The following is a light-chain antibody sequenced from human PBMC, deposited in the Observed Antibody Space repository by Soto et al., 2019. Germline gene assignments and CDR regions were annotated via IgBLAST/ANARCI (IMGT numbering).Light chain of an antibody. CDR1: QSVGSNF. J-gene: IGKJ5*01. Sequence: LTQSPGTLSLSLGGRATLSCRASQSVGSNFLAWYQQKPGQAPRLLIYGASSRATGIPDRFSGSGSGTEFTLTISSLQTEDCATYYCQQRNSYPITFGQGTRLDIK. V-gene: IGKV3D-20*02. CDR2: GAS. CDR3: QQRNSYPIT.